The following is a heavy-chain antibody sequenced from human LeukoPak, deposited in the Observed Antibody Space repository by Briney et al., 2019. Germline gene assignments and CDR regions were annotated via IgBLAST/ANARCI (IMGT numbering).Heavy chain of an antibody. CDR2: IYYSGST. CDR1: GGSISSHY. D-gene: IGHD1-20*01. J-gene: IGHJ3*02. V-gene: IGHV4-59*11. Sequence: SETLSLTCTVSGGSISSHYWSWIRQPPGKGLEWIGYIYYSGSTNYNPSLKSRVTISVDTSKNQFSLKLSSVTAADTAVYCCARLYNWNPFAAFDIWGQGTMVTVSS. CDR3: ARLYNWNPFAAFDI.